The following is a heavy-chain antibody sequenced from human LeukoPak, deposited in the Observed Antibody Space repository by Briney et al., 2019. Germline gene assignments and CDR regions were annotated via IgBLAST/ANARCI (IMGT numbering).Heavy chain of an antibody. D-gene: IGHD1-1*01. CDR3: ARGPTISETGYFDY. CDR2: VNHRGDT. V-gene: IGHV4-34*01. CDR1: GGSFSAYY. J-gene: IGHJ4*03. Sequence: PSETLSLTCAVYGGSFSAYYWSWIRQSPGKGLQWIAEVNHRGDTNYNPSVEGRVTISVDTSKNQFSLKVTSLTAADTAVYYCARGPTISETGYFDYWGQGTLVTVSS.